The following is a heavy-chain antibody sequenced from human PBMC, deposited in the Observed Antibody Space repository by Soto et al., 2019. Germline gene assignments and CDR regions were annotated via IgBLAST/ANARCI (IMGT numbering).Heavy chain of an antibody. Sequence: QVQLVQSGAEEKKPGASVKVSCKASGYTFSNYAIHWVRQAPGQRLEWMGWINAGNGNRKYSEKFQGRVTMTWDTSASTAYMGLSSLRSEDTAVYYCARERGKSTMIVVVTYAMDVWGQGTTVTVSS. J-gene: IGHJ6*02. CDR1: GYTFSNYA. V-gene: IGHV1-3*05. CDR3: ARERGKSTMIVVVTYAMDV. CDR2: INAGNGNR. D-gene: IGHD3-22*01.